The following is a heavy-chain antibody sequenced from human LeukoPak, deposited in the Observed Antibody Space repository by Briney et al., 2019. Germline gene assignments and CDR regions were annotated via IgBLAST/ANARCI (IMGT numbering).Heavy chain of an antibody. D-gene: IGHD6-13*01. Sequence: GGSLRLSCAASGFTFGNYAMSWVRQTAGKGLEWVSGLTDTGTSTYYAHSVKGRFTISRDNSKNTLYPNMNSLRAEDTATYYCAKGVQSSWSYYYYYGMDVWGQGTTVTVSS. CDR1: GFTFGNYA. V-gene: IGHV3-23*01. CDR2: LTDTGTST. CDR3: AKGVQSSWSYYYYYGMDV. J-gene: IGHJ6*02.